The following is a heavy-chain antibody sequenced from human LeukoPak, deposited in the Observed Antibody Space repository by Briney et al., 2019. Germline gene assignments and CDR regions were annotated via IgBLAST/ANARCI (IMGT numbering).Heavy chain of an antibody. V-gene: IGHV1-69*04. D-gene: IGHD3-22*01. CDR3: ARGPSYYYDSSGYYPDY. Sequence: SVKVSCKASGGTFSSYAIIWVRQAPGQGLEWMGRIIPILGIANYAQKFQGRVTITADKSTSTAYMELSSLRSEDTAVYYCARGPSYYYDSSGYYPDYWGQGTLVTVSS. J-gene: IGHJ4*02. CDR2: IIPILGIA. CDR1: GGTFSSYA.